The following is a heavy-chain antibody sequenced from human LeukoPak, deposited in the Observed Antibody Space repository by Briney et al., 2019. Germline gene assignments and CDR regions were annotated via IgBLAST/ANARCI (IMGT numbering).Heavy chain of an antibody. D-gene: IGHD3-16*01. V-gene: IGHV3-48*04. J-gene: IGHJ4*02. Sequence: GGSLRLSCAASGFTFTGHNMNWVRQAPGKGLEWISFVSISSGTIYYADSVRGRFSISRDNAKSSLDLQMNSLRAEDTAVYYCARAMSTFGGVRNYFDSWGQGTLVTVSS. CDR1: GFTFTGHN. CDR2: VSISSGTI. CDR3: ARAMSTFGGVRNYFDS.